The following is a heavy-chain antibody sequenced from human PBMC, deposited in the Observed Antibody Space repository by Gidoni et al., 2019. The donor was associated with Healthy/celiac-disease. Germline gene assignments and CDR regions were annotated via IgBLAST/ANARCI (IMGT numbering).Heavy chain of an antibody. CDR1: GFTFSDYY. V-gene: IGHV3-11*01. Sequence: QVQLVESGGGLVKPGGSLRLSCAASGFTFSDYYMSWIRQAPGKGLEWVSYISSSGSTIYYADSVKGRFTISRDNAKNSLYLQMNSLRAEDTAVYYCARDCSSTSCYDGDYYYYGMDVWGQGTTVTVSS. D-gene: IGHD2-2*01. CDR3: ARDCSSTSCYDGDYYYYGMDV. CDR2: ISSSGSTI. J-gene: IGHJ6*02.